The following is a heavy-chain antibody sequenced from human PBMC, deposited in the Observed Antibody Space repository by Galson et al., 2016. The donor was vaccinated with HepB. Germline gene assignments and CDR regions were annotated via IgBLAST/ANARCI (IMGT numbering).Heavy chain of an antibody. J-gene: IGHJ5*02. CDR2: IKEDGSEK. V-gene: IGHV3-7*01. Sequence: SLRLSCAASGFTFSSYWMGWVRQAPGKGLEWVANIKEDGSEKHYVDSVKGRITISRDKAKNSLYLKMNILRDEDTAAYYCARDKAVAGQFDPWGPGTLVTASS. CDR3: ARDKAVAGQFDP. D-gene: IGHD6-19*01. CDR1: GFTFSSYW.